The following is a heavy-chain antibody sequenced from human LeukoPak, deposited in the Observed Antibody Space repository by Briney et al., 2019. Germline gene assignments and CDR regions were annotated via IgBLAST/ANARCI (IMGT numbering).Heavy chain of an antibody. Sequence: GGSLRLSCAASGFTFSSYAMSWVRQAPGKGLEWVSSISGSGSSTYYADSVKGRFTISRDNSKNTLYLQMNSLRAEDTAVYYCAKDQRGYGRIIDYWGQGTLVTISS. V-gene: IGHV3-23*01. D-gene: IGHD3-10*01. CDR3: AKDQRGYGRIIDY. CDR2: ISGSGSST. CDR1: GFTFSSYA. J-gene: IGHJ4*02.